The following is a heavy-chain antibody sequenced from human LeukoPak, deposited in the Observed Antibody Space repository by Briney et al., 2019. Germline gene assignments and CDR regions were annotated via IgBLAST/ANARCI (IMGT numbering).Heavy chain of an antibody. D-gene: IGHD3-22*01. CDR3: ARHPSYDSSGFYWGGTHNDALYI. V-gene: IGHV4-4*09. CDR2: IYTSGGA. CDR1: GASISSFS. Sequence: PSETLSLTCLVSGASISSFSWSWIWQPPGKGLEWMGYIYTSGGANYNPSLKSRVSISLDTSFNHLSLKLTSVTAADTAVYYCARHPSYDSSGFYWGGTHNDALYIWGQGTMVNVSS. J-gene: IGHJ3*02.